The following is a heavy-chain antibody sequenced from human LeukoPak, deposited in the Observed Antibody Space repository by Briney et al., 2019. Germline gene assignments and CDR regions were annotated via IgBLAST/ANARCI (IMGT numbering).Heavy chain of an antibody. J-gene: IGHJ6*03. V-gene: IGHV1-69*06. CDR3: ARDTPYAYCSSTSCYSYYYYYKDV. CDR2: IIPIFGTA. Sequence: GASVKVSCKASGGTFSSYAISWVRQAPGQGLEWMGRIIPIFGTANYAQKFQGRVTITADKSTSTAYMELSSLRSEDTAVYYCARDTPYAYCSSTSCYSYYYYYKDVWGKGTTVTVSS. CDR1: GGTFSSYA. D-gene: IGHD2-2*01.